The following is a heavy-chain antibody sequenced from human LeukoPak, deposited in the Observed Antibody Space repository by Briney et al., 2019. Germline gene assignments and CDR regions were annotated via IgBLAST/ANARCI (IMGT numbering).Heavy chain of an antibody. CDR3: ARASRGIAAAGYWFDP. CDR1: GFPFTSYT. Sequence: PGGPLRLSCAASGFPFTSYTMNWVRQAPGKGLEWLPSITSSSSYIYYADSVKGRFTISRDNAKNSLYLQMNSLRAEDTAVYYCARASRGIAAAGYWFDPWGQGTLVTVSS. J-gene: IGHJ5*02. CDR2: ITSSSSYI. D-gene: IGHD6-13*01. V-gene: IGHV3-21*01.